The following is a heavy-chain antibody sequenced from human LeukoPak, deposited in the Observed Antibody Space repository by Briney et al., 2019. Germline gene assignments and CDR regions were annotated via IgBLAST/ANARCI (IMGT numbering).Heavy chain of an antibody. J-gene: IGHJ2*01. CDR2: IHTDGDT. CDR3: ARGTVAGTGLWDWYFGL. Sequence: PGGSLRLSCAASGFTFSSYDMHWVRQAPGKGLEWVSGIHTDGDTYYTGSVKGRFTISRENAKNSFYLQMNSLIAGDTAVYYCARGTVAGTGLWDWYFGLWGRGTLVTVSS. D-gene: IGHD6-19*01. CDR1: GFTFSSYD. V-gene: IGHV3-13*01.